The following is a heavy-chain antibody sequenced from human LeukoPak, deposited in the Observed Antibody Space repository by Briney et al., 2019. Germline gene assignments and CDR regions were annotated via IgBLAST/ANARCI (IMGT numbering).Heavy chain of an antibody. Sequence: GGSLRLSCAASGFTFNSHWMHWVRQAPEKGLVWVSRINREGSSTSYADSVKGRFTMSRDNAKRTVYLQMNSLRAEDTAVYYCARDNGDYGDYWGQGTLVTVSS. CDR3: ARDNGDYGDY. J-gene: IGHJ4*02. V-gene: IGHV3-74*01. CDR1: GFTFNSHW. CDR2: INREGSST. D-gene: IGHD4-17*01.